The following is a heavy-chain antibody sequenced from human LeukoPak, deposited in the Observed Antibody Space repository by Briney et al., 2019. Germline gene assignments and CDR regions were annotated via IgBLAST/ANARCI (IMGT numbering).Heavy chain of an antibody. CDR3: ARPELPGWSVLFDF. CDR1: GFSFSSYN. J-gene: IGHJ4*02. D-gene: IGHD2-15*01. CDR2: ITSSSSYT. V-gene: IGHV3-21*01. Sequence: GGSLRLSCAASGFSFSSYNTNWVRQAPGKGLEWVSSITSSSSYTFYADSVKGRFTISRDNAKNSLYLQINSLRADDTAVYYCARPELPGWSVLFDFWGQGTLVTVSS.